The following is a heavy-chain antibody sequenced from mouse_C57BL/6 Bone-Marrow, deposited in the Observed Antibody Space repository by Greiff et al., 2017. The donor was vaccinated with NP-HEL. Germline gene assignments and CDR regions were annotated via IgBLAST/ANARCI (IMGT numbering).Heavy chain of an antibody. Sequence: EVQLQESGPGLVKPSQSLSLTCSVTGYSITSGYYWNWIRQFPGNKLEWMGYISYDGSNNYNPSLKNRISITRDTSKNQFFLKLNSVTTEDTATYYCARDGYYEDYFDYWGQGTTLTVSS. CDR1: GYSITSGYY. CDR3: ARDGYYEDYFDY. D-gene: IGHD2-3*01. V-gene: IGHV3-6*01. J-gene: IGHJ2*01. CDR2: ISYDGSN.